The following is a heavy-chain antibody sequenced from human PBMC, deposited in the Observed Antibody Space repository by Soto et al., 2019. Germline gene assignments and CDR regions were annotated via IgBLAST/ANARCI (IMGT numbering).Heavy chain of an antibody. J-gene: IGHJ4*02. V-gene: IGHV6-1*01. Sequence: SQTLSLTCAISGDSVSSNSAAWNWIRQSPSRGLEWLGRTYYRSKWYNDYAVSVKSRITINPDTSKNQFSLQLNSVTPEDTAVYYCAEDVIAAAGIPYYFDYWGQGTLVTVSS. D-gene: IGHD6-13*01. CDR1: GDSVSSNSAA. CDR3: AEDVIAAAGIPYYFDY. CDR2: TYYRSKWYN.